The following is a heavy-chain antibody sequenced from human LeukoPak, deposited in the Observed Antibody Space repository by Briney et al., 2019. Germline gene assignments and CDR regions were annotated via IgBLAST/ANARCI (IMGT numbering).Heavy chain of an antibody. J-gene: IGHJ4*02. V-gene: IGHV4-30-4*07. CDR1: GGSISSGGYS. CDR3: ARARADYYDSSGYYDYFDY. D-gene: IGHD3-22*01. Sequence: SQTLSLTCAVSGGSISSGGYSWSWIRQPPGKGLEWIGYIYYSGSTYYNPSLKSRVTISVDTSKNQFSLKLSSVTVADTAVYYCARARADYYDSSGYYDYFDYWGQGTLVTVSS. CDR2: IYYSGST.